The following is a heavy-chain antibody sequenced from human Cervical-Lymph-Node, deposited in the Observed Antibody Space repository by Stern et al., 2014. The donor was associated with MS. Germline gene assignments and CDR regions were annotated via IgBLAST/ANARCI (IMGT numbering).Heavy chain of an antibody. J-gene: IGHJ1*01. CDR3: ARDWRRVHDSSGRHAY. CDR1: GYTFTNYG. Sequence: VQLVESGTEAKKPGASVKVSCKASGYTFTNYGISWVRQAPGQGLEWMVGISPENDKTYYAQKLQGRVAVTTDRSTSTVSMELRSLRSDDTAIYYCARDWRRVHDSSGRHAYWGQGTLIIVSS. V-gene: IGHV1-18*01. CDR2: ISPENDKT. D-gene: IGHD3-22*01.